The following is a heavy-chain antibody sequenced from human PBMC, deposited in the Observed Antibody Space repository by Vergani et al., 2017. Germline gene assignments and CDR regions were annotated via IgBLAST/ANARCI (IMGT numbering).Heavy chain of an antibody. D-gene: IGHD1-26*01. CDR1: GFTFDDYA. CDR2: ISWDGGST. J-gene: IGHJ4*02. CDR3: AKDSDAWELLLVLDY. V-gene: IGHV3-43D*04. Sequence: EVQLVESGGGLVQPGRSLRLSCAASGFTFDDYAMHWVRQAPGKGLEWVSLISWDGGSTYYADSVKGRFTISRDNSKNSLYLQMNSLRAEDTALYYCAKDSDAWELLLVLDYWGQGTLVTVSS.